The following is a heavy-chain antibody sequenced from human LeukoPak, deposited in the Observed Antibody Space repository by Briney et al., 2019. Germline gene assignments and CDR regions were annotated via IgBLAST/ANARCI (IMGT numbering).Heavy chain of an antibody. CDR2: ISWNSGSI. Sequence: GRSLRLSCAASGFTFDDYAMHWVRQAPGKGLEWVSGISWNSGSIGYADSVKGRFTISRDNVKNSLYLQMNSLRAEDMALYYCAKSYYYGSGSPDDAFDIWGQGTMVTVSS. V-gene: IGHV3-9*03. J-gene: IGHJ3*02. CDR3: AKSYYYGSGSPDDAFDI. D-gene: IGHD3-10*01. CDR1: GFTFDDYA.